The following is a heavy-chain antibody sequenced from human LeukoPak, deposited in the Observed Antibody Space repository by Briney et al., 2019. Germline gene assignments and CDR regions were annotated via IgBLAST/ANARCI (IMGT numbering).Heavy chain of an antibody. Sequence: SVKVSCKASGGTFSSYAISWVRQAPGQGLEWMGRIIPIFGTANYAQKFQGRVTITTDESTSTAYMELSSLRSEDTAVYYCAKGRVVRGVHSYYYYMDVWGKGITVTVSS. CDR1: GGTFSSYA. CDR3: AKGRVVRGVHSYYYYMDV. CDR2: IIPIFGTA. V-gene: IGHV1-69*05. D-gene: IGHD3-10*01. J-gene: IGHJ6*03.